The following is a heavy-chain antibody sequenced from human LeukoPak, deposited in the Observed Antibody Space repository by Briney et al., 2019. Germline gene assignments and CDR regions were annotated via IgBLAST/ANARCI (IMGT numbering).Heavy chain of an antibody. V-gene: IGHV3-21*01. D-gene: IGHD2-15*01. CDR1: GFTFSRYS. Sequence: PGGSLRLSCAASGFTFSRYSMNWVGQPPGKGLEWVSSISSSSSYIYYADSVKGRFTISRDNAKNSLLLQMNSLRAEDTALYYCARGYSRAAFDIWGQGTMVTVSS. J-gene: IGHJ3*02. CDR3: ARGYSRAAFDI. CDR2: ISSSSSYI.